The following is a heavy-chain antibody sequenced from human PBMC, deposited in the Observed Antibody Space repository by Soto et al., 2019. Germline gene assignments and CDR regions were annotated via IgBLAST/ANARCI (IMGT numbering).Heavy chain of an antibody. J-gene: IGHJ4*02. D-gene: IGHD5-12*01. CDR2: ISAYNAKT. CDR3: ARLRIGYNGFYYLDY. Sequence: ASVKVSCKASGYMFTNYGVSWVRQAPGQGLEWMGWISAYNAKTNYAQKFQGRVTVTTDTSTSTAYMELRSLRSDDTAVYYCARLRIGYNGFYYLDYWGPGTLVTVSS. V-gene: IGHV1-18*01. CDR1: GYMFTNYG.